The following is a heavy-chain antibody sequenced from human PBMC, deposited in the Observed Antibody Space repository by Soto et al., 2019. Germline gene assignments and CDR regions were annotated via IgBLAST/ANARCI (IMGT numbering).Heavy chain of an antibody. CDR2: IYYSGST. CDR1: GGSISSGGYY. CDR3: ARGGSDTAMVNTNYYYYGMDV. Sequence: QVQLQESGPGLVKTSQTLSLTCTVSGGSISSGGYYWSWIRQHPGKGLEWIGYIYYSGSTYYNPSLKSRVTISVDTSKNQFSLKLSSVTAADTAVYYCARGGSDTAMVNTNYYYYGMDVWGQGTTVTVSS. J-gene: IGHJ6*02. V-gene: IGHV4-31*03. D-gene: IGHD5-18*01.